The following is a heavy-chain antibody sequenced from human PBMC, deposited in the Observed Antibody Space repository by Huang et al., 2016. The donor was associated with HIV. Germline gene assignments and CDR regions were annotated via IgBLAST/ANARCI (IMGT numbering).Heavy chain of an antibody. Sequence: VQLVQSGSELKKPGASVKVSCKASGNTFTSYAMNWVRQAPGQGLEWRGCINTNTVNPTSAQGFTGLFVFSLDTSVSTAYLQISSLKAEDTAVYYCARAYSSYWYHSPDYWGQGTLVTVSS. CDR1: GNTFTSYA. J-gene: IGHJ4*02. CDR2: INTNTVNP. D-gene: IGHD6-13*01. V-gene: IGHV7-4-1*02. CDR3: ARAYSSYWYHSPDY.